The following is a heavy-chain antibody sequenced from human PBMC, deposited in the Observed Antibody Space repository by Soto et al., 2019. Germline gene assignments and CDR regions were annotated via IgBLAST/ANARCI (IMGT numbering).Heavy chain of an antibody. CDR3: ARQDSRGYAY. Sequence: PGESLKISCKGSGYIFTSNWIAWVRQMPGKGLEWMGMIFPGDSDTTYSPSFQGQVTISADKSISTTYLQWSGLKASDTAMYYCARQDSRGYAYWGQGTMVTVSS. J-gene: IGHJ4*02. V-gene: IGHV5-51*01. CDR2: IFPGDSDT. CDR1: GYIFTSNW. D-gene: IGHD3-22*01.